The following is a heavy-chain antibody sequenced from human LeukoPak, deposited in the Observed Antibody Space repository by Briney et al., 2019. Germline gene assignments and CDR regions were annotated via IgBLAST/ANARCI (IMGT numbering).Heavy chain of an antibody. CDR2: ISSSSSYI. CDR3: AREGVWSGYYNAFDI. D-gene: IGHD3-3*01. V-gene: IGHV3-21*01. J-gene: IGHJ3*02. CDR1: GFTFSSYS. Sequence: GGSLRLSCAASGFTFSSYSMNWVRQAPGKGLEWVSSISSSSSYIYYADSVKGRFTISRDNAKNSLYLQMNSLRAEDTAVYYCAREGVWSGYYNAFDIWGQGTMVTVSS.